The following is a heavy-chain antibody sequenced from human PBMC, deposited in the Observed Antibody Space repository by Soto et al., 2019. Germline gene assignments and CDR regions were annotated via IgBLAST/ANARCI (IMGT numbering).Heavy chain of an antibody. D-gene: IGHD3-3*01. CDR2: IYYSGST. V-gene: IGHV4-39*01. Sequence: SETLSLTCTVSGGSISSSSYYWGWIRQPPGKGLEWIGSIYYSGSTYYNPSLKSRVTISVDTSKNQFSLKLSSVTAADTAVYYCATPGDYDFWSGDRFDYWGQGTLVTVS. J-gene: IGHJ4*02. CDR3: ATPGDYDFWSGDRFDY. CDR1: GGSISSSSYY.